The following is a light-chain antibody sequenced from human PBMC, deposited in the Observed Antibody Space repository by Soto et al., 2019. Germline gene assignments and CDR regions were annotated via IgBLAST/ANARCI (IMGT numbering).Light chain of an antibody. CDR2: GAS. CDR1: QSVSQNY. CDR3: QQYGSSGT. J-gene: IGKJ1*01. Sequence: IVLTQSPGTLSLSPGERATLSCRASQSVSQNYLAWYQQKPGQAPRLPIYGASNRATGIPDRFSGSGSGTDFTLTISRLEPEDFAVYYCQQYGSSGTFGQGTKVDIK. V-gene: IGKV3-20*01.